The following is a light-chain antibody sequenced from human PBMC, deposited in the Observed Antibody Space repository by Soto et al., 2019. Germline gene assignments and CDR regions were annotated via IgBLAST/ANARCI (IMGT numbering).Light chain of an antibody. CDR3: QQLNSYPT. J-gene: IGKJ5*01. Sequence: IQVTQSPSSLSASTGDRVTITCRASQGISSYLAWYQQKPGKAPKILIYGASTLQSGVPSRFSGSGSGEDFTLTISSLQPEDFATYYCQQLNSYPTFGQGTRLEIK. V-gene: IGKV1-9*01. CDR1: QGISSY. CDR2: GAS.